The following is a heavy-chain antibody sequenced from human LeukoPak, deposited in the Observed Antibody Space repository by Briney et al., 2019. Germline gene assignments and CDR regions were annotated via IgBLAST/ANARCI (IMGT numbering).Heavy chain of an antibody. V-gene: IGHV3-74*01. CDR3: ATDIVLVPTANTGFDY. D-gene: IGHD2-2*01. CDR1: GFTFSSYW. Sequence: GGSLRLSCAASGFTFSSYWMHWVRQAPGKGPVWVSRIISDGSSATYADSVKGRFTISRDNAKNTLYLQMSSLRAEDTAVYYCATDIVLVPTANTGFDYWGQGTLVTVSS. J-gene: IGHJ4*02. CDR2: IISDGSSA.